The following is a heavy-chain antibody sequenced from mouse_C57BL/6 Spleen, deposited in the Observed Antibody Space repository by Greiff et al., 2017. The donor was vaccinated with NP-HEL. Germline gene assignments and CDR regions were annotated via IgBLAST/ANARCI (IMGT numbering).Heavy chain of an antibody. D-gene: IGHD3-2*02. CDR1: GYAFSSSW. CDR3: ARTAQAYFDY. V-gene: IGHV1-82*01. Sequence: VQLQQSGPELVKPGASVKISCKASGYAFSSSWMNWVKQRPGKGLEWIGRIYPGDGDTNYNGTFKGKATLTANKSSSTAYMQLSSLTSEDAAVYFCARTAQAYFDYWGQGTTLTVSS. J-gene: IGHJ2*01. CDR2: IYPGDGDT.